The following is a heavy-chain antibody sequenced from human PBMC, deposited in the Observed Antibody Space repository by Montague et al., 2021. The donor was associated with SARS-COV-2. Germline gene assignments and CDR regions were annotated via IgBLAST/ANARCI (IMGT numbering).Heavy chain of an antibody. Sequence: SETLSLTCTVSGDSVTERYLNWVRQAAGKGLEWIGFIHPYGDIHYNASLKSRVILSRDASKNQFSQTLTSVTAADTAVYYCAIEGDSAKCGIWGRGTLVTVSS. CDR1: GDSVTERY. D-gene: IGHD2-21*01. J-gene: IGHJ3*02. V-gene: IGHV4-4*07. CDR3: AIEGDSAKCGI. CDR2: IHPYGDI.